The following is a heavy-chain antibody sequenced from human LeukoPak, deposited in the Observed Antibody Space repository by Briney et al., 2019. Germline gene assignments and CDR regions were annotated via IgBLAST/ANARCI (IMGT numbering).Heavy chain of an antibody. J-gene: IGHJ3*02. V-gene: IGHV3-48*04. D-gene: IGHD1-1*01. CDR1: GFTFSTYT. CDR3: ARGQTGTTVGAFDI. Sequence: GGSLRLSCAASGFTFSTYTMNWVRQAPGKGLEWVSYISSSGSTIYYADSVKGRFTISRDNAKNSLYLQMNSLRAEDTAVYYCARGQTGTTVGAFDIWGQGTMVTVSS. CDR2: ISSSGSTI.